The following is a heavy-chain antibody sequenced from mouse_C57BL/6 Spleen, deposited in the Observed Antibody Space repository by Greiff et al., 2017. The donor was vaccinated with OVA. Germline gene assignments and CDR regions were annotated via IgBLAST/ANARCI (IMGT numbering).Heavy chain of an antibody. CDR2: IHPNSGST. CDR1: GYTFTSYW. CDR3: ARRGEGYFDV. V-gene: IGHV1-64*01. J-gene: IGHJ1*03. Sequence: QVQLQQPGAELVKPGASVKLSCKASGYTFTSYWMHWVKQRPGQGLEWIGMIHPNSGSTNYNEKFKSKAKLTVDKSSSTAYMQLSSLTSEDSAVYYCARRGEGYFDVWGTATTVTVSS.